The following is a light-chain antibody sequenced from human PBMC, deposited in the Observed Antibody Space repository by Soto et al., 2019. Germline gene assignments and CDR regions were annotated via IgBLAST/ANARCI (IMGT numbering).Light chain of an antibody. CDR3: QQYNNWPGLT. V-gene: IGKV3-15*01. J-gene: IGKJ4*01. CDR1: QSVSSN. CDR2: GAS. Sequence: EIVMTQSPATVSVSPGERATLSCRASQSVSSNLAWYQQKPGQAPRLLIYGASTRATGIPARFSGSGSGTEFTLTISSLQSEDFAVYYCQQYNNWPGLTFGGGTKVEIK.